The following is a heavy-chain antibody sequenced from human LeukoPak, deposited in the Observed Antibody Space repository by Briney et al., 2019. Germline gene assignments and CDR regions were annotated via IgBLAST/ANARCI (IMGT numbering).Heavy chain of an antibody. D-gene: IGHD2/OR15-2a*01. J-gene: IGHJ4*02. V-gene: IGHV3-23*01. CDR3: ATSGLSRFGF. CDR2: FSGSGGST. CDR1: GFTFSRYS. Sequence: PGGSLRLSCAASGFTFSRYSMNWVRQAPGKGLEWVSAFSGSGGSTYYADSVKGRFTISRDNSKNTLYLQMNNLRAEDTAVYYCATSGLSRFGFWGQGTLVTVSS.